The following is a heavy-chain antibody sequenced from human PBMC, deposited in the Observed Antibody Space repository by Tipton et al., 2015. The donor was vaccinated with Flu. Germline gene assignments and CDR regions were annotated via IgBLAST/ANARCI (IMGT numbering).Heavy chain of an antibody. J-gene: IGHJ4*02. Sequence: TLSLTCAVYGGSFSGYYWSWIRQPAGKGLEWIGRIYTSGSTNYNPSLKSRVTMSIDTSKNQFSLKLSSVTAADTAVYYCAREVPVYDFWSGYYIALFDYWGQGTLVTVSS. CDR3: AREVPVYDFWSGYYIALFDY. D-gene: IGHD3-3*01. V-gene: IGHV4-4*07. CDR2: IYTSGST. CDR1: GGSFSGYY.